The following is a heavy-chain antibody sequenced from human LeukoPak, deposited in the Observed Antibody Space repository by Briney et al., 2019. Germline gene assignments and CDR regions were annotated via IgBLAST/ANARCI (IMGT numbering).Heavy chain of an antibody. CDR2: IIPIFGTA. CDR3: ARSRDGYRFDP. V-gene: IGHV1-69*05. D-gene: IGHD5-24*01. CDR1: GGTFSSYA. J-gene: IGHJ5*02. Sequence: GASVKVSCKASGGTFSSYAISWVRQAPGQGLEWMGGIIPIFGTANYAQKFQGRVTMTRNTSISTAYMELSSLRSEDTAVYYCARSRDGYRFDPWGQGTLVTVSS.